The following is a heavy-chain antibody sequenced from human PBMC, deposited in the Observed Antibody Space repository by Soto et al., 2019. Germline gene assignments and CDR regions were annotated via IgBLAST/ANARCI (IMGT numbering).Heavy chain of an antibody. J-gene: IGHJ4*02. D-gene: IGHD3-3*01. CDR2: ISWNSDSI. V-gene: IGHV3-9*03. CDR3: TKVGGLYDFWSGPLHFDL. Sequence: EAQLVESGGGLVQPGRSLRLSCAGSGFIFDDFAIHWVRQAPGKGLEWVSGISWNSDSIGYADSVKGRFTISRDNAKNALYLQMNSLRVEDMALYYCTKVGGLYDFWSGPLHFDLWGQGTLVTVSS. CDR1: GFIFDDFA.